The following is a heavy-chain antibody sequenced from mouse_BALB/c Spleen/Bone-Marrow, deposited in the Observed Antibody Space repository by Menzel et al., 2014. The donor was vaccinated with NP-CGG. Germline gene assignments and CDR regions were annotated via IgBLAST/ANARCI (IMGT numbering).Heavy chain of an antibody. Sequence: EVMLVESGGGLVQPGGSLRLSCTTSGFTFTDSYMSWVRQPPGKALEWLGFIRNKAYDYTTEYSASVKGRFTISRDSSQSILYLQMNTLRPEDSATYYCARFPMDYWGHGTSVTVSS. CDR2: IRNKAYDYTT. V-gene: IGHV7-3*02. J-gene: IGHJ4*01. CDR1: GFTFTDSY. CDR3: ARFPMDY.